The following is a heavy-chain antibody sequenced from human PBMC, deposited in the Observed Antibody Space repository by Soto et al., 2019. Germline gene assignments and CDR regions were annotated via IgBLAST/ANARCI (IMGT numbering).Heavy chain of an antibody. J-gene: IGHJ6*02. Sequence: EVQLVESGGGLVKPGGSLRLSCAASGFTFSSYSMNWVRQAPGKGLEWVSSISSSSSYIYYADSVKGRFTISRDNAKNSLYLQMNSLRAEDTAVYYCASVTVLLWFGESNYGMDVWGQGTTVTVSS. CDR2: ISSSSSYI. D-gene: IGHD3-10*01. V-gene: IGHV3-21*01. CDR3: ASVTVLLWFGESNYGMDV. CDR1: GFTFSSYS.